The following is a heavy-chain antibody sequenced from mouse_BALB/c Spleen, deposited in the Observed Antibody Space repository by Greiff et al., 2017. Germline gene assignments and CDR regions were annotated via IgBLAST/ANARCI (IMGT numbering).Heavy chain of an antibody. CDR1: GFTFSSFG. CDR3: ARGDYGNYGGSWFAY. J-gene: IGHJ3*01. CDR2: ISSGSSTI. Sequence: EVQLMESGGGLVQPGGSRKLSCAASGFTFSSFGMHWVRQAPEKGLEWVAYISSGSSTIYYADTVKGRFTISRDNPKNTLFLQMTSLRSEDTAMYYCARGDYGNYGGSWFAYWGQGTLVTVSA. V-gene: IGHV5-17*02. D-gene: IGHD2-1*01.